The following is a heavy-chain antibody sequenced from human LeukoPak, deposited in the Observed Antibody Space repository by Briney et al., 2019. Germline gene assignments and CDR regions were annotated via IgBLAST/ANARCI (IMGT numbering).Heavy chain of an antibody. CDR2: IIPIFGTA. V-gene: IGHV1-69*05. Sequence: SVKVSCKASGGTFSSYAISWVRQAPGQGLEWMGRIIPIFGTANYAQKFQGRVTITTDESTSTAYMELSSLRSEDTAVYYCARVGGGITGIQQLSHYDYWGQGTLVTVSS. CDR1: GGTFSSYA. D-gene: IGHD1-20*01. CDR3: ARVGGGITGIQQLSHYDY. J-gene: IGHJ4*02.